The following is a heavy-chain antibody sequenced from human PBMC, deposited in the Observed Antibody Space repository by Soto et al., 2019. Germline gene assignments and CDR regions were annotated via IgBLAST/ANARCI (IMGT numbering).Heavy chain of an antibody. Sequence: GGSLRLSCAAFGLTLSTSSMNCVRQAPGRGLEWIAYIRSHTSNTYYADSVKGRFTISRDNSKNTLYLQMNSLRADDTAVYSCARRQLSKSKYYYYGMDVWGQGTTVTVSS. CDR2: IRSHTSNT. CDR1: GLTLSTSS. J-gene: IGHJ6*02. V-gene: IGHV3-33*08. D-gene: IGHD3-16*02. CDR3: ARRQLSKSKYYYYGMDV.